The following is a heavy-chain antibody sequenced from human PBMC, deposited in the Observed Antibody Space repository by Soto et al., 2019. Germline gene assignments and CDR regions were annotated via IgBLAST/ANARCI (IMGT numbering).Heavy chain of an antibody. V-gene: IGHV3-30-3*01. Sequence: QVQLVESGGGVVQPGRSLRLSCAASGFTFSSYAMHWVRQAPGKGLEWVAVISYDGSNKYYADSVKGRFTISRDNFKNTLYLQMNILRAEDTAVYYCARGGVVVTADAEYFQHWGQGTLVTVSS. CDR2: ISYDGSNK. CDR3: ARGGVVVTADAEYFQH. D-gene: IGHD2-21*02. CDR1: GFTFSSYA. J-gene: IGHJ1*01.